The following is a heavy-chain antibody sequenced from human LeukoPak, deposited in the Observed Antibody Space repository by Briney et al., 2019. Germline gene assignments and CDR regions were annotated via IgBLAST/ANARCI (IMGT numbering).Heavy chain of an antibody. Sequence: SGTLSLTCTVSGGSISSGDYYWSWIRQPPGKGLEWIGYIYYSGSTYYSPSLKSRVTISVDTSKNQFSLKLSSVTAADTAVYYCARVREGPPRGYYYYGMDVWGQGTTVTVSS. J-gene: IGHJ6*02. CDR1: GGSISSGDYY. D-gene: IGHD5-24*01. CDR2: IYYSGST. V-gene: IGHV4-30-4*01. CDR3: ARVREGPPRGYYYYGMDV.